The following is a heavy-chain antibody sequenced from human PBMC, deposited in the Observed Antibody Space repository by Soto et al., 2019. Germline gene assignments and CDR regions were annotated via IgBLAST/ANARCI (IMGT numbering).Heavy chain of an antibody. D-gene: IGHD6-13*01. CDR2: INPNSGGT. CDR1: GYTFTGYY. J-gene: IGHJ4*02. CDR3: ARGPKIAAAGRYDY. V-gene: IGHV1-2*04. Sequence: ASVKVSCKASGYTFTGYYTHWVRQAPGQGLEWMGWINPNSGGTNYAQKFRGWVTMTRDTSISTAYMELSRLRSDDTAVYYCARGPKIAAAGRYDYWGQGTLVTVSS.